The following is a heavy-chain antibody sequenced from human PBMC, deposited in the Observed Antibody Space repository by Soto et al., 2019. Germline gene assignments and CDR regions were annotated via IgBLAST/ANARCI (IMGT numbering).Heavy chain of an antibody. V-gene: IGHV4-59*01. Sequence: SETLSLTCTVSGGSISSYYWAWIRQPPGKGLEWIGYISYSGSTSYNPSLKSRVTISIDTSKSQFSLKLSSVTAADTAVYYCARNRGPFDSSGYYYDYWGQGIQVTVSS. J-gene: IGHJ4*02. CDR1: GGSISSYY. CDR3: ARNRGPFDSSGYYYDY. D-gene: IGHD3-22*01. CDR2: ISYSGST.